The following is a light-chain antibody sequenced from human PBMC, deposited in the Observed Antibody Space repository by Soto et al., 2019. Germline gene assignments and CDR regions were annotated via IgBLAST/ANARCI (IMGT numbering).Light chain of an antibody. CDR3: QQYGSSGT. CDR2: GAS. J-gene: IGKJ1*01. Sequence: ENMLTHSPGTLSLSPGERATLSCRASQSVSNNYLAWYQQKPGQAPGLLIYGASNRATGIPDRFSVSGSGTDFTLTISRLEPEDFAVYYCQQYGSSGTFCQGTMVDNK. V-gene: IGKV3-20*01. CDR1: QSVSNNY.